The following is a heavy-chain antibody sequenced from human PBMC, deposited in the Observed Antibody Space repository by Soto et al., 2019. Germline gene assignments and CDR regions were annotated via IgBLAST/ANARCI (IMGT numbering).Heavy chain of an antibody. D-gene: IGHD2-8*01. CDR3: ARDVRMNGPYFDY. Sequence: PGGSLSLSCAASGFTFSSYAMHWVRQAPGKGLEWVAVISYDGSNKYYADSVKGRFTISRDNSKNTLYLQMNSLRAEDTAVYYCARDVRMNGPYFDYWGQGTLVTVSS. V-gene: IGHV3-30-3*01. CDR2: ISYDGSNK. J-gene: IGHJ4*02. CDR1: GFTFSSYA.